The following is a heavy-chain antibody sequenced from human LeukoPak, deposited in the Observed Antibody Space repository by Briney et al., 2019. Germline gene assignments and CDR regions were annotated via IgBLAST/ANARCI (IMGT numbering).Heavy chain of an antibody. Sequence: SETLSLTCTVSGGSISSGSYYWSWIRQPAGKGLEWIGRISTSGSTTYNSSLKSRVTISLDTSKNQFSLKLSSVTAADTAVYYCAKDRNAWAVAGLIDYWGQGTLVTVSS. CDR2: ISTSGST. V-gene: IGHV4-61*02. CDR3: AKDRNAWAVAGLIDY. J-gene: IGHJ4*02. CDR1: GGSISSGSYY. D-gene: IGHD6-19*01.